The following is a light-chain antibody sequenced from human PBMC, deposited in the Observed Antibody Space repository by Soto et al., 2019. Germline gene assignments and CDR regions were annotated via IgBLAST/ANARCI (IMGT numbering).Light chain of an antibody. CDR2: AAS. V-gene: IGKV1-39*01. J-gene: IGKJ1*01. Sequence: DIQMTQSPSSLSASVGDRVTITCRASQSISSYLHWYQQKPGKAPKLLIYAASNLQSGVPSRFSASGSSTDFTLTLNSLQPEDFATYYCQKGYSTPWTFGQGTKMEI. CDR1: QSISSY. CDR3: QKGYSTPWT.